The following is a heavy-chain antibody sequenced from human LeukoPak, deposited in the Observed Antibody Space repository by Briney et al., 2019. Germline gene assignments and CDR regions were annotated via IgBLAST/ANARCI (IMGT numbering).Heavy chain of an antibody. CDR3: ARYPGIAAAGTAGYFDS. V-gene: IGHV3-48*01. Sequence: PGGSLRLSCAASGFTFSSYSMNWVRQAPGKGLEWVSYISSSSSTIYYADSVKGRFTISRDNAKNSLYLQMNSLRVEDTAIYYCARYPGIAAAGTAGYFDSWGQGILVTVSS. J-gene: IGHJ4*02. D-gene: IGHD6-13*01. CDR2: ISSSSSTI. CDR1: GFTFSSYS.